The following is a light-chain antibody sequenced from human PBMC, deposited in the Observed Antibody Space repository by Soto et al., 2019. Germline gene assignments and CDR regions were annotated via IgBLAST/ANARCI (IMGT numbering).Light chain of an antibody. J-gene: IGLJ1*01. CDR2: EGS. CDR1: SSDVGNYNL. CDR3: CSYARSSTYV. Sequence: QSVRTQPASVSGSPGHSITISCTGTSSDVGNYNLVSWYQQHPGKAPKFMIYEGSKRPSGVSNRFSGSKSGNTASLTISGLQAEDEAHYYCCSYARSSTYVFGTGTKVTVL. V-gene: IGLV2-23*01.